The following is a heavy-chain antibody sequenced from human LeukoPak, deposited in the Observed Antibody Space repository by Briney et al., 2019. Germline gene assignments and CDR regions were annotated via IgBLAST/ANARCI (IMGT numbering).Heavy chain of an antibody. CDR1: GGSISTYY. CDR3: ARSRAFNSGAFDP. J-gene: IGHJ5*02. V-gene: IGHV4-59*01. CDR2: IYYGGST. D-gene: IGHD1-26*01. Sequence: SETLSLTCTVSGGSISTYYWSWIRQPPGKGLEWIGYIYYGGSTNYNPSLKSRVTISVDTSKNQFSLRLNSVTAADTAVYYCARSRAFNSGAFDPWGQGSLVTVSS.